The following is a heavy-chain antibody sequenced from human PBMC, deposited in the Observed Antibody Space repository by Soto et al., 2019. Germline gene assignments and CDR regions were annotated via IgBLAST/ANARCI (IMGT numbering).Heavy chain of an antibody. V-gene: IGHV5-10-1*01. CDR3: ARHVQRRDGYNYPDY. D-gene: IGHD5-12*01. J-gene: IGHJ4*02. Sequence: PGESLKISCKGSGYSFAGYWITWVRQKPGKGLEWMGRIDPSDSQTYYSPSFRGHVTISVTKSITTVFLQWSSLRASDTAMYYCARHVQRRDGYNYPDYWGQGTLVTVSS. CDR1: GYSFAGYW. CDR2: IDPSDSQT.